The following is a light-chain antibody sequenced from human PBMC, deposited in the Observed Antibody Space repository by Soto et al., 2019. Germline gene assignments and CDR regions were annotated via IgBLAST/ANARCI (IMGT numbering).Light chain of an antibody. CDR1: QVIRND. CDR2: DAS. CDR3: QQYDNLPLT. V-gene: IGKV1-33*01. J-gene: IGKJ4*01. Sequence: DIPMTQSPSSLSASVGDRVTITCQASQVIRNDIYWYQQKAGKAPKLLIYDASILETGVTSRFSGSGSGTDFTFTISSLQPEDIATYYCQQYDNLPLTFGGGTKVEIK.